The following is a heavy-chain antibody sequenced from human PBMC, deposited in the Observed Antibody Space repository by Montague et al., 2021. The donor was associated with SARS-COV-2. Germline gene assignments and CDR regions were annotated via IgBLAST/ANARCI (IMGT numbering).Heavy chain of an antibody. J-gene: IGHJ4*02. D-gene: IGHD3-10*01. CDR3: ASMVRAQVYYFDY. Sequence: SETLSLTCTVSGGSISSSSYDWGWIRQPPGKGLEWIGSIFYSGSTDYXPSLESRVTISVDTSKNQFSLKLSSVTAADTAVYYCASMVRAQVYYFDYWGQGTLVTVSS. V-gene: IGHV4-39*01. CDR2: IFYSGST. CDR1: GGSISSSSYD.